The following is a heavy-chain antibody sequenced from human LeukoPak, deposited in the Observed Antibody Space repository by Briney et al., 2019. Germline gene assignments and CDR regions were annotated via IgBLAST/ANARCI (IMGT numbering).Heavy chain of an antibody. CDR1: GGSISSYY. J-gene: IGHJ4*02. D-gene: IGHD3-9*01. Sequence: SETLSLTCTVAGGSISSYYWHWIRQPPGKGLEWIGYVYHTGSTNANPSLKSRVAISIDTSKNEFSLELRSVTAADTAMYYCARLGYDILTGFDYWGRGTPVTVSS. CDR2: VYHTGST. CDR3: ARLGYDILTGFDY. V-gene: IGHV4-59*08.